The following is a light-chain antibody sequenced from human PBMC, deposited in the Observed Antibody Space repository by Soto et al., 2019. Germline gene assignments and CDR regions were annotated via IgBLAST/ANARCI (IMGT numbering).Light chain of an antibody. Sequence: MVMVQLPVFPVVSKGETTTINCYSTQSVLYNSDNKNYLAWYQQKSGQPTKLLIYWASTRESGVPDRFSGSGSGTDFTLTISSLQAEEVALYYCEDSYSTPRTVGEGSKVAIK. J-gene: IGKJ4*01. CDR2: WAS. CDR3: EDSYSTPRT. CDR1: QSVLYNSDNKNY. V-gene: IGKV4-1*01.